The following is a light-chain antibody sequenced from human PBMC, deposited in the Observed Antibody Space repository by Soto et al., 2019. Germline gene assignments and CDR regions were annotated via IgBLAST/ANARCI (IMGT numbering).Light chain of an antibody. CDR2: AAS. CDR3: QQYNKWPPWT. J-gene: IGKJ1*01. V-gene: IGKV3-15*01. Sequence: ILMTQSPATLSVSPGERATLSCMASQSVSNNLAWYQQKPGQAPRLLIYAASTRATGIPARFTGSGSGTEFTLTISGLQSEDLAVYYCQQYNKWPPWTFGQGTMVEIK. CDR1: QSVSNN.